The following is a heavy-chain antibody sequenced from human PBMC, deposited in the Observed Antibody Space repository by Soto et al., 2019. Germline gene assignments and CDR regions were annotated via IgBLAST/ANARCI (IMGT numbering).Heavy chain of an antibody. CDR1: GFTVSNNY. Sequence: EVQLVESGGGLIQPGGSLRLSCAASGFTVSNNYMSWVHQAPGKGLEWVSVIFSGGATYYADSVKGRFTISRDNSENTLYLQMNSLRAEDTAVYYCARDSRDGYNDYWGQGTLVTVSS. CDR2: IFSGGAT. D-gene: IGHD5-12*01. J-gene: IGHJ4*02. CDR3: ARDSRDGYNDY. V-gene: IGHV3-53*01.